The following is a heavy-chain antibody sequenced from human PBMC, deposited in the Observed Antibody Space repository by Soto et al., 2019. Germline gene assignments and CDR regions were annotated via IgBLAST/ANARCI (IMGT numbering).Heavy chain of an antibody. Sequence: SETLSLTCTVSGGSISSYYWSWIRQPPGKGLEWIGYIYYSGSTNYNPSLKSRVTISVDTSKNQFSLKLSSVTAADTAVYYCATTNNSSRVIYYYYYYMDVWGKGTTVTVSS. J-gene: IGHJ6*03. D-gene: IGHD2-2*01. CDR3: ATTNNSSRVIYYYYYYMDV. CDR1: GGSISSYY. CDR2: IYYSGST. V-gene: IGHV4-59*01.